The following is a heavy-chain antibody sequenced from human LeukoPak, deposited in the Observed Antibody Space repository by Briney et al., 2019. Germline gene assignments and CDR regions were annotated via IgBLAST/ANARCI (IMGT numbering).Heavy chain of an antibody. V-gene: IGHV3-23*01. Sequence: GGSLRLSCAASGFTFSSYAMSWVRQAPGKGLEWVSAISGSGGSTYYADSVKGRFTISRDNSKNTLYLQMNSLRAEDTAVYYCAEDLVGATPGPLFDYWGQGTLVTVSS. CDR2: ISGSGGST. J-gene: IGHJ4*02. CDR1: GFTFSSYA. CDR3: AEDLVGATPGPLFDY. D-gene: IGHD1-26*01.